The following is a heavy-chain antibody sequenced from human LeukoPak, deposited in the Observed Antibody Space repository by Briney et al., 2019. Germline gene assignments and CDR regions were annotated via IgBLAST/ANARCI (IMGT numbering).Heavy chain of an antibody. V-gene: IGHV1-2*02. CDR1: GYTFTGYY. J-gene: IGHJ1*01. Sequence: ASVKVSCKASGYTFTGYYIHWVRQAPGQGLEWMGWINPNSGGTNYIQKFQGRVTMTRDTSISTAYMELSRLRSDDTAVHYCARSTTPNENEYFEHWGQGTLVTVSS. CDR3: ARSTTPNENEYFEH. D-gene: IGHD2/OR15-2a*01. CDR2: INPNSGGT.